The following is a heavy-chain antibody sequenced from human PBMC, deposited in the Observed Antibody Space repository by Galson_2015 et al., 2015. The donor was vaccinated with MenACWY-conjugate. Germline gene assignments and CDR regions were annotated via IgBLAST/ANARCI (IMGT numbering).Heavy chain of an antibody. CDR1: GFTFSFYT. V-gene: IGHV3-48*04. J-gene: IGHJ4*02. CDR3: ARDYRPVDY. CDR2: ISSTSDTI. D-gene: IGHD3-16*02. Sequence: SLRLSCAASGFTFSFYTMNWVRQAPGKGLEWVSYISSTSDTIHYADSVKGRFTISRDNAKNSLYLQMSSLRAEDTAVYYCARDYRPVDYWGQGTLVTVSS.